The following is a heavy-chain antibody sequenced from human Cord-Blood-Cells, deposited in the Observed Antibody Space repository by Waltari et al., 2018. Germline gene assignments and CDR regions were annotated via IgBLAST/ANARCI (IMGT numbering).Heavy chain of an antibody. V-gene: IGHV1-2*02. CDR2: INPNSGGT. J-gene: IGHJ4*02. CDR3: ARDSRQLGIEGEFDY. D-gene: IGHD7-27*01. Sequence: QVQLVQSGAEVKKPGASVKVSCKASGYTFTGYYMHWVRQAPGQGLEWMGWINPNSGGTNYAQKFQGRVTMTRDTSISTTYMELSRLRSDDTAVYYCARDSRQLGIEGEFDYWGQGTLVTVSS. CDR1: GYTFTGYY.